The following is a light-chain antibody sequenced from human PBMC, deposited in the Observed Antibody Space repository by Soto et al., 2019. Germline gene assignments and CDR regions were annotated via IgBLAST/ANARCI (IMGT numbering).Light chain of an antibody. CDR3: QQSSSTPGT. Sequence: DIQMTQSPSSLSASVGDRVTITCRASQSVSKYLNWYQQKPGKAPKLLIYAASSLHSGVPSRFSGSGSGTEFTLTISSLQPEDFASYYCQQSSSTPGTFGQWTKVEIK. CDR1: QSVSKY. J-gene: IGKJ1*01. V-gene: IGKV1-39*01. CDR2: AAS.